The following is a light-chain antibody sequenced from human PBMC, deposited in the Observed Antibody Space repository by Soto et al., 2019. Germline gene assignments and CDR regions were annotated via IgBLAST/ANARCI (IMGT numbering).Light chain of an antibody. CDR2: GAS. CDR1: QSVSDN. CDR3: QQYNNWPP. Sequence: EIVMTQSPATLSVSPGERATLSCRASQSVSDNLAWYQQKPGQAPRLLIYGASTRATGIPARFSGSGSGTEFTLTISSLQSEDFAVYYCQQYNNWPPFGGGTKVEI. V-gene: IGKV3-15*01. J-gene: IGKJ4*01.